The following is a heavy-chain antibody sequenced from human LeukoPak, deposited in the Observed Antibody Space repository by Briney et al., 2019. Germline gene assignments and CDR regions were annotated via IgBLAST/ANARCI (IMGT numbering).Heavy chain of an antibody. CDR1: GFTFSSYA. Sequence: PGGSLRLSCAASGFTFSSYAMSWVRQAPGKGLEWVSAISGSGGSTYYADSVKGRFTISRDNSKNTLYLQMNSLRAEDTAVYYCANRPTYYDILTGYSDAFDIWGQGTMVTVSS. D-gene: IGHD3-9*01. V-gene: IGHV3-23*01. J-gene: IGHJ3*02. CDR2: ISGSGGST. CDR3: ANRPTYYDILTGYSDAFDI.